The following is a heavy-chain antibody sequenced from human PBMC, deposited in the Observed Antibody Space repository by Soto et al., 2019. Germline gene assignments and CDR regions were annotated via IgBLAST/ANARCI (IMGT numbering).Heavy chain of an antibody. CDR2: ISAYNGNT. D-gene: IGHD2-15*01. V-gene: IGHV1-18*01. CDR3: ASDACSGGSCYLDY. CDR1: GYTFTSYG. Sequence: ASVKVSCKASGYTFTSYGISWVRQAPGQGLEWMGWISAYNGNTNYAQKLQGRVTMTTDTSTSTAYMELRSLRSDDTAVYYCASDACSGGSCYLDYWGQGPLVTISS. J-gene: IGHJ4*02.